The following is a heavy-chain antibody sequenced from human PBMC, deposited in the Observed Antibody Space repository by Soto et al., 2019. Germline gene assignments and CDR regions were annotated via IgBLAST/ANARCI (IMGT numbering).Heavy chain of an antibody. D-gene: IGHD3-3*01. Sequence: SVKVSCKASGFTFTSSAVQWVRQARGQRLEWIGWIVVGSGNTNYAQKFQERVTITRDMSTSTAYMELSSLRSEDTAVYYCAASLLAPDAFDIWGQGTMVTVPS. CDR2: IVVGSGNT. J-gene: IGHJ3*02. CDR3: AASLLAPDAFDI. V-gene: IGHV1-58*01. CDR1: GFTFTSSA.